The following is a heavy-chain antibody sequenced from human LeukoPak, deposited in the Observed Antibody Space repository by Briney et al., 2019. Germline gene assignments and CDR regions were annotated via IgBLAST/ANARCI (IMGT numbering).Heavy chain of an antibody. Sequence: SVKVSCKASGGTFSSYAISWVRQAPGQGLEWMGRIIPIFGTANYAQKFQGRVTITTDESTSTAYMELSSLRSEDTAVYYCARDVRGCSGGSCYYYYYYMYVWGKGTTVTVSS. CDR3: ARDVRGCSGGSCYYYYYYMYV. CDR1: GGTFSSYA. D-gene: IGHD2-15*01. V-gene: IGHV1-69*05. J-gene: IGHJ6*03. CDR2: IIPIFGTA.